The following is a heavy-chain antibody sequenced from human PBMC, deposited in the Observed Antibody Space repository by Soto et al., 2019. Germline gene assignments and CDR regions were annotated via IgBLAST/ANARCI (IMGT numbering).Heavy chain of an antibody. CDR1: GDTFGRFT. J-gene: IGHJ5*02. CDR2: IKPISDTT. CDR3: ARDPSTVNKLIGVWFDP. D-gene: IGHD4-4*01. Sequence: SVKVSCKASGDTFGRFTINWVRQAPGQGLEWMGGIKPISDTTTYAQRFQGRVTFTADASTSTVYMELSSLRSEDTAMYYCARDPSTVNKLIGVWFDPWGQGTLVTVSS. V-gene: IGHV1-69*13.